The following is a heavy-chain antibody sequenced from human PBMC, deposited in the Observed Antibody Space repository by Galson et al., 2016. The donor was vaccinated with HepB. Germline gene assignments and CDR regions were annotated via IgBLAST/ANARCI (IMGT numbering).Heavy chain of an antibody. V-gene: IGHV3-15*01. CDR3: TRCRTSCSTFDY. D-gene: IGHD2-2*01. CDR2: IKSKTDGGTT. J-gene: IGHJ4*02. CDR1: GFTFNNAW. Sequence: SLRLSCAVSGFTFNNAWMSWVRQAPGKGLEWVGRIKSKTDGGTTDYAAPVKGRFTISRDDSKNTLYLQMNSLKVEDTAVYYCTRCRTSCSTFDYWGQGTLVAVSS.